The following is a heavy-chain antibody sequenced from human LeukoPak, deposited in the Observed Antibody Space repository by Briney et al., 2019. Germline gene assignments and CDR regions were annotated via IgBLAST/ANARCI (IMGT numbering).Heavy chain of an antibody. D-gene: IGHD6-19*01. CDR1: GFTLSTYW. CDR2: INSDGSSI. CDR3: GRLSYSSGWYVGGY. V-gene: IGHV3-74*01. Sequence: GGSLRLSCAASGFTLSTYWMHTGRQAPGKGLVWVSRINSDGSSISYADSVKGRFTISRDNAENTLYLQMNRLRAEDTAVYYCGRLSYSSGWYVGGYWGQGSLVTVSS. J-gene: IGHJ4*02.